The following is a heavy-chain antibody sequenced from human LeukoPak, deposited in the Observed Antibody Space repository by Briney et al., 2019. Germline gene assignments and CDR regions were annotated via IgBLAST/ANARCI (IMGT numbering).Heavy chain of an antibody. V-gene: IGHV1-8*03. CDR2: MNPNSGNT. Sequence: ASVKVSCKASGYTFTSYDINWVRQATGQGLEWMGWMNPNSGNTGYAQKFQGRVTITRNTSISTAYMELSSLRSEDTAVYYCARDRGRRGITMRSDAFDIWGQGTMVTVSS. CDR3: ARDRGRRGITMRSDAFDI. J-gene: IGHJ3*02. D-gene: IGHD3-22*01. CDR1: GYTFTSYD.